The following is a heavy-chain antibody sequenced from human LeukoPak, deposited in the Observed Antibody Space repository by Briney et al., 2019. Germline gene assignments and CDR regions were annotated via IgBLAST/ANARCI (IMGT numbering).Heavy chain of an antibody. CDR2: ISYDGSNK. J-gene: IGHJ6*02. CDR3: AKPSPVGCSGGSCYLYYYYGMDV. V-gene: IGHV3-30-3*02. D-gene: IGHD2-15*01. Sequence: GGSLRLSCAASGFTFSSYAMHWVRQAPGKGLEWVAVISYDGSNKYYADSVKGRFTISRDNSKNTLYLQMNSLRAEDTAVYYCAKPSPVGCSGGSCYLYYYYGMDVWGQGTTVTVSS. CDR1: GFTFSSYA.